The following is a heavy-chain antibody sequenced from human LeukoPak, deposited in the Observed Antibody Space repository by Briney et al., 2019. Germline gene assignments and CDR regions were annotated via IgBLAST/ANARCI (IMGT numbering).Heavy chain of an antibody. J-gene: IGHJ3*02. V-gene: IGHV1-46*01. Sequence: ASVKVSSKAFLYTLTSYYMHWVRQAPGQEIEWMGIINPSGGSTSYAQKFQGRVTMTRDTSTSTVYMELSSLRSEDTAVYYCARLLPQDAFDIWGQGTMVTVSS. CDR2: INPSGGST. D-gene: IGHD3-22*01. CDR1: LYTLTSYY. CDR3: ARLLPQDAFDI.